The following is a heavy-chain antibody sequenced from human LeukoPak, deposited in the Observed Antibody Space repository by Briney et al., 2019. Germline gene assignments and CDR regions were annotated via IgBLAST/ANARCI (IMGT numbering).Heavy chain of an antibody. CDR3: ATVRRGSGPGGNYYGMDV. J-gene: IGHJ6*04. V-gene: IGHV1-24*01. Sequence: VASVKVSCKVSGYTVTEISMHWVRQSPGKGLEWMGGFDPEDYETIYAQKFQGRVTMTKDTSTDTAYMELSSLRSEDTAIYYCATVRRGSGPGGNYYGMDVWGKGTTVTVFS. CDR1: GYTVTEIS. CDR2: FDPEDYET. D-gene: IGHD3-10*01.